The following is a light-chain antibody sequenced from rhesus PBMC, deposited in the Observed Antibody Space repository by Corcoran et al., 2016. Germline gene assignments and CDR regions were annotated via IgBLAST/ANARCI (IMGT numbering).Light chain of an antibody. CDR3: LQHSNWPLT. J-gene: IGKJ4*01. V-gene: IGKV3-24*01. Sequence: EIVMTQSPATLSLSPGERATLSCRASQSATSSLAWYQQKPGQAPRLLIYDASRRATGIPDRFSGGGSETDFTLPISSREPEDVAVYYCLQHSNWPLTFGGGTKVELK. CDR1: QSATSS. CDR2: DAS.